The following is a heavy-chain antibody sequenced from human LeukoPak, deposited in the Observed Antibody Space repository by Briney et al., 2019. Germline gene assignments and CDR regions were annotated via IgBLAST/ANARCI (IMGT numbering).Heavy chain of an antibody. Sequence: GESLRLSCAAYAFTFNTYGMRWVRPHPGKGLEWVAFIRNDGSGKAYADSVKGRFTISRDDSKNTLYLQMNSLRSEDTAVYYCAKWTDDWGKGTTVSVSS. J-gene: IGHJ6*04. CDR1: AFTFNTYG. CDR3: AKWTDD. CDR2: IRNDGSGK. D-gene: IGHD3/OR15-3a*01. V-gene: IGHV3-30*02.